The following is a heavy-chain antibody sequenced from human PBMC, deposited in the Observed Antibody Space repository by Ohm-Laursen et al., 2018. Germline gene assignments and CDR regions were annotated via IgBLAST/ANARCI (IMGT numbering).Heavy chain of an antibody. CDR1: GFTFSSYA. CDR3: AKADSTGSRWYYFDY. CDR2: ISGSGGST. J-gene: IGHJ4*02. V-gene: IGHV3-23*01. D-gene: IGHD2-8*02. Sequence: GSLRLSCAASGFTFSSYAMSWVRQAPGKGLEWVSAISGSGGSTYYADSVKGRFTISRDNSKNTVYLQMNSLRAEDTAVYYCAKADSTGSRWYYFDYWGRGALVTVSS.